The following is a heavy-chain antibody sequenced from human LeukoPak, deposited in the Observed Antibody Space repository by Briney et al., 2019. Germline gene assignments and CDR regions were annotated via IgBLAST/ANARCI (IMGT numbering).Heavy chain of an antibody. V-gene: IGHV1-18*01. J-gene: IGHJ5*02. CDR2: ISAYNGNT. CDR1: GYTFTSYG. D-gene: IGHD3-10*01. CDR3: ARDDPLWGSGSYRGDWFDP. Sequence: ASVTVSCKASGYTFTSYGISWVRQAPGQGLEWMGWISAYNGNTNYAQKLQGRVTMTTDTSTSTAYMELRSLRSDDTAVYYCARDDPLWGSGSYRGDWFDPWGQGTLVTVSS.